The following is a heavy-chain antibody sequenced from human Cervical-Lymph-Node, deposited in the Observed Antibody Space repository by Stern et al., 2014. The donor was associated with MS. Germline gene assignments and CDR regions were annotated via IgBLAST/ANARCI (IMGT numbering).Heavy chain of an antibody. J-gene: IGHJ5*02. V-gene: IGHV1-69*09. CDR1: GGTFGSAT. CDR2: VIPILNII. Sequence: QVQLVESGAEVKKPGSSVKVSCKASGGTFGSATITWVRQPPGQGLEWMGRVIPILNIINYAQKFQGRVTITADKSTGTADMELDNLRLDDTAVYYCARGREWFGPWGQGTLVTVSS. CDR3: ARGREWFGP.